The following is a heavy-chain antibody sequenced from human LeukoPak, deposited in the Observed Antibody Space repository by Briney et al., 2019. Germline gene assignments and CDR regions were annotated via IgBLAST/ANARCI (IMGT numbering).Heavy chain of an antibody. CDR1: GGSISNYY. D-gene: IGHD2-15*01. CDR3: ARTKLYCSGGSCYSSLDY. J-gene: IGHJ4*02. CDR2: ISYSGST. Sequence: SETLSLTCTVSGGSISNYYWSWIRQPPGKGLEWIGYISYSGSTISNPSLKSRVTISVDTSKNQFSLKLTSVTAADTALYYCARTKLYCSGGSCYSSLDYWGQGTLVTVSS. V-gene: IGHV4-59*01.